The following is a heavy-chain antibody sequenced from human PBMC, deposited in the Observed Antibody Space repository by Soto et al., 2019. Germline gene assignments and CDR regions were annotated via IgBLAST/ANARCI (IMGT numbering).Heavy chain of an antibody. V-gene: IGHV3-33*05. D-gene: IGHD2-8*01. CDR3: ARDDDRPDNGLDM. CDR1: GFTFSKYG. Sequence: QVQLVESGGGVVQPGRSLRLSCAASGFTFSKYGMHWVRQAPGKGLEWVGVILHDGGDQRYGDSVKGRFTISRDNSKNTLYLQINSLRVEDPAVYYCARDDDRPDNGLDMWGQGTMVTVSS. CDR2: ILHDGGDQ. J-gene: IGHJ3*02.